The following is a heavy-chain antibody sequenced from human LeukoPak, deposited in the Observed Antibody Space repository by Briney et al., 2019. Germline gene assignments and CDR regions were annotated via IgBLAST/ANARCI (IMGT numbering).Heavy chain of an antibody. CDR3: ARLILPLRYFGWLSGAFDI. Sequence: SETLSLTCTVSGGSISSSSYYWGWIRQPPGKGLEWIGSIYYSRSTYYNPSLKSRVTISVDTSKNQFSLKLSSVTAADTAVYYCARLILPLRYFGWLSGAFDIWGQGTMVTVSS. V-gene: IGHV4-39*01. D-gene: IGHD3-9*01. J-gene: IGHJ3*02. CDR2: IYYSRST. CDR1: GGSISSSSYY.